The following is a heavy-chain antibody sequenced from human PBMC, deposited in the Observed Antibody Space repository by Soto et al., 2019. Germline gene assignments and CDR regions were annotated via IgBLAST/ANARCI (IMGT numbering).Heavy chain of an antibody. D-gene: IGHD6-13*01. CDR3: ARDAATGLKEY. CDR2: ISAYNGNT. Sequence: SVKVSCKASGYTFTSYGISWVRQAPGQGLEWMGWISAYNGNTKYAQKFQGRVTMTTDTSTSTAYMEVRSLRSDDTAVYACARDAATGLKEYRGQGTLVAVSS. CDR1: GYTFTSYG. V-gene: IGHV1-18*01. J-gene: IGHJ4*02.